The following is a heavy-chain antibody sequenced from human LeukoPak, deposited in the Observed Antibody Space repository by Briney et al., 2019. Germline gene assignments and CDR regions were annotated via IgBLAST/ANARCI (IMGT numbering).Heavy chain of an antibody. CDR2: IYSSGSN. CDR3: ARAVAFVGTRYFDCPIPSDWFDP. V-gene: IGHV4-61*02. Sequence: SETLCLSCTASGVSFSSDDNYWVWQRQPAGKGLEWIGRIYSSGSNNYSPSLKSRVTISVDTSKTQFPLRLSSVPAADTAMYYCARAVAFVGTRYFDCPIPSDWFDPWGQGTLVTVSS. CDR1: GVSFSSDDNY. D-gene: IGHD3-9*01. J-gene: IGHJ5*02.